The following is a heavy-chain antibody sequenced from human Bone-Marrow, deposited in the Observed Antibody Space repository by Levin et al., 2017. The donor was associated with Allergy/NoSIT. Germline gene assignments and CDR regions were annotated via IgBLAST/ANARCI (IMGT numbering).Heavy chain of an antibody. CDR1: GGSISSSSYY. J-gene: IGHJ5*01. CDR2: MHYSGRR. D-gene: IGHD2-2*01. CDR3: VGHCPCIIDSCYFDS. V-gene: IGHV4-39*01. Sequence: SETLSLTCTVSGGSISSSSYYWAWLRQPPGKALEWIGSMHYSGRRNYKPSLRSRVTISVDTSKNYFSLRLTSVTAEDTAVYYCVGHCPCIIDSCYFDSWGQGTLVTVSS.